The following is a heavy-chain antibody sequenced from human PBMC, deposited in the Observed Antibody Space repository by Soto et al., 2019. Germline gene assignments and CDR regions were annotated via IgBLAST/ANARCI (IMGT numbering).Heavy chain of an antibody. V-gene: IGHV4-34*01. CDR2: INHSGST. CDR1: GGSFSGYY. CDR3: ARGCIGWFDP. J-gene: IGHJ5*02. D-gene: IGHD2-21*01. Sequence: PSETLSLTCAVYGGSFSGYYWSWIRQPPGKGLEWIGEINHSGSTNYNPSLKSRVTISVDTSKNQFSLKLSSVTAADTAVYYCARGCIGWFDPWGQGTLVTVCS.